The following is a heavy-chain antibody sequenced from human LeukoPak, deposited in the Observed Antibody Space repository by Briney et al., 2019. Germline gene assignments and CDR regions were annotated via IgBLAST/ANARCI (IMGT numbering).Heavy chain of an antibody. CDR3: ARETTVDYLPFDY. J-gene: IGHJ4*02. CDR1: GFTFSSYS. CDR2: ISSSSSYI. V-gene: IGHV3-21*01. D-gene: IGHD4-17*01. Sequence: GGSLRLSCAASGFTFSSYSMNWVRQAPGKGLEWVSSISSSSSYIYYADSVKGRFTISRDNAKNSLYLQMNSLRAEDTAVYYCARETTVDYLPFDYWGRGTLVTVSS.